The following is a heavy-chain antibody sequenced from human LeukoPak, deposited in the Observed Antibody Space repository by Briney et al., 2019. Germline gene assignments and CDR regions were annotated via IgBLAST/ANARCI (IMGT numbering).Heavy chain of an antibody. Sequence: SETLSLTCAVYGGSFSGYYWSWIRQPPGKGLEWIGEINHSGSTNYNPSLKSRVTISVDTSKNQFSLKLSSVTAADTAVYYCARSNTPGIAVAGTGFDYWGQGTLVTVPS. J-gene: IGHJ4*02. CDR2: INHSGST. CDR3: ARSNTPGIAVAGTGFDY. V-gene: IGHV4-34*01. CDR1: GGSFSGYY. D-gene: IGHD6-19*01.